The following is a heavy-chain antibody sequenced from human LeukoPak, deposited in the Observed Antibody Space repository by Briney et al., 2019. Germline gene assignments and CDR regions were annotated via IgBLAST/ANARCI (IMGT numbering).Heavy chain of an antibody. V-gene: IGHV3-30-3*01. CDR2: ISYDGSNK. Sequence: GGSLRLTCAASGFTFSSYAMHWVRQAPGKGLEWVAVISYDGSNKYYADSVKGRFTISRDNSKNTLYLQMSSLRAEDTAVYYCARDFGTIVVVTAIVDWGQGTLVTVSS. D-gene: IGHD2-21*02. J-gene: IGHJ4*02. CDR3: ARDFGTIVVVTAIVD. CDR1: GFTFSSYA.